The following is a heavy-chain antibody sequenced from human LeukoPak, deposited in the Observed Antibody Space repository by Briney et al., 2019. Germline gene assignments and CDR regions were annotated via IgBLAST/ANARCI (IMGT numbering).Heavy chain of an antibody. CDR1: GYTFTSYG. V-gene: IGHV1-18*01. J-gene: IGHJ4*02. D-gene: IGHD2-2*02. CDR3: ARDNPVGEYQLLYLPFSAFDY. Sequence: ASVKVSCTASGYTFTSYGISWVRQAPGQGLEWMGWISAHNGNKNYAQKLQGRVTMTTHTSTSTAYMELRSLRSDDTAVYYCARDNPVGEYQLLYLPFSAFDYWGQGTLVTVSS. CDR2: ISAHNGNK.